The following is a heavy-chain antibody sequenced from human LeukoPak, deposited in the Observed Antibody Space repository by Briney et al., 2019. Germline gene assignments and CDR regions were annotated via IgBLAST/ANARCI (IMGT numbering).Heavy chain of an antibody. Sequence: SETLSLTCTVSGGSISSYYWSWIRQPPGKGLEWIGYIYYSGSTNYNPSLKSQVTISVDTSKNQFSLKLSSVTAADTAVYYCARVREQWPTGAFDIWGQGTMVTVSS. V-gene: IGHV4-59*08. CDR2: IYYSGST. D-gene: IGHD6-19*01. J-gene: IGHJ3*02. CDR1: GGSISSYY. CDR3: ARVREQWPTGAFDI.